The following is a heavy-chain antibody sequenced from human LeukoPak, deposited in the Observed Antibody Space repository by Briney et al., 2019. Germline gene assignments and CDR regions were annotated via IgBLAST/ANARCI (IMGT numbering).Heavy chain of an antibody. CDR2: IYYSGST. CDR1: GDSMTSYY. Sequence: SETLSLTCTVSGDSMTSYYWSWIRQPPGKGLEWIGNIYYSGSTNYNPSLKSRVTISVDTSKNQFSLKLSSVTAADTAVYYCARGLWSAFDIWGQGTMVTVSS. J-gene: IGHJ3*02. V-gene: IGHV4-59*01. CDR3: ARGLWSAFDI. D-gene: IGHD5-18*01.